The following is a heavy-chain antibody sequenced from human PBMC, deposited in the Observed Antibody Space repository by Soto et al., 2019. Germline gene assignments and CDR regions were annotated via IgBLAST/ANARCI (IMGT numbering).Heavy chain of an antibody. CDR1: GFTFSSYA. CDR2: ISGSGGST. D-gene: IGHD1-26*01. V-gene: IGHV3-23*01. Sequence: EVQLLESGGGLVQPGGSLRLSCAASGFTFSSYAMRWVRQAPGKGLEWVSAISGSGGSTYYADSVKGRFTISRDNSKNTLYLQMNSLSAEDTAVYYCARRGSGSYYDYWGQGTRVTVSS. CDR3: ARRGSGSYYDY. J-gene: IGHJ4*02.